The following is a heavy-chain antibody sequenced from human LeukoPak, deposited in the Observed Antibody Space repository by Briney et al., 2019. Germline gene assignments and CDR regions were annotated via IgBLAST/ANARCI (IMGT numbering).Heavy chain of an antibody. Sequence: GESLNISCKGSGYTFPNYWIGWVRQMPGKGLEWMGIIYPADSNTRYSPSFQGQVTISADKSISTAYLQWSSLKASDTAMYYCARFAYGSDYFPGHYWGQGTLVTV. CDR1: GYTFPNYW. D-gene: IGHD3-22*01. J-gene: IGHJ4*02. CDR3: ARFAYGSDYFPGHY. CDR2: IYPADSNT. V-gene: IGHV5-51*01.